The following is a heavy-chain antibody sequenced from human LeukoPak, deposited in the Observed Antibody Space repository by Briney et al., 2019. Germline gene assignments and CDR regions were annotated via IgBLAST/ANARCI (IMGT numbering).Heavy chain of an antibody. CDR1: GFTFSSYS. Sequence: PGGSLRLSCAASGFTFSSYSMNWVRQAPGKGLEWVSYISSSSSTIYYADSVKGRFTISRDNAKNSLYLQMNSLRAEDTAVYYCARGGYSYGYPYYFDYWGQGTLVTVSS. D-gene: IGHD5-18*01. J-gene: IGHJ4*02. CDR2: ISSSSSTI. V-gene: IGHV3-48*01. CDR3: ARGGYSYGYPYYFDY.